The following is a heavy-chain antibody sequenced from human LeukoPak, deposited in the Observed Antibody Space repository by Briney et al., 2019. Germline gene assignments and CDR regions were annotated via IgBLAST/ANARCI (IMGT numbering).Heavy chain of an antibody. J-gene: IGHJ5*02. CDR3: ARNTVVVPAATHHNWFDP. D-gene: IGHD2-2*01. V-gene: IGHV1-69*02. Sequence: SVKVSCKASGGTFSSYTISWVRQAPGQGLEWMGRIIPILGIANYAQKFQGRVTITADKSTSTAYMELSSLRSEDTAVYYCARNTVVVPAATHHNWFDPWGQGTLVTVSS. CDR1: GGTFSSYT. CDR2: IIPILGIA.